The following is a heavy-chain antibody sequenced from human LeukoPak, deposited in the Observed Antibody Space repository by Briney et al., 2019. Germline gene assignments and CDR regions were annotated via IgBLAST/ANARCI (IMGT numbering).Heavy chain of an antibody. CDR2: FDPEDGET. D-gene: IGHD6-19*01. CDR1: GYTLTELS. V-gene: IGHV1-24*01. Sequence: GASVKVSCKVSGYTLTELSMHWVRQAPGKGLEWMGGFDPEDGETIYAQKFQGRVTMTEDTSTDTAYMELSSLRSEDTAVYYCATGRIAVADHYFDYWGQGTLVSVSS. CDR3: ATGRIAVADHYFDY. J-gene: IGHJ4*02.